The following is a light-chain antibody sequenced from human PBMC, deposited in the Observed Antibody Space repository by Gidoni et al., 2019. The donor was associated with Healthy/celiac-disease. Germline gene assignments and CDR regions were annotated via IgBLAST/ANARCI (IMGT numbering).Light chain of an antibody. J-gene: IGLJ2*01. CDR1: KLGDKY. CDR2: QDS. Sequence: SYALTPPPPVSVSPGQTASITCSGDKLGDKYACWYQQKPGQSPVLVIYQDSKRPSGIPERFSGSNSGNTATLTISGTQAMDEADYYCQAWDSSTGVFGGGTKLTVL. V-gene: IGLV3-1*01. CDR3: QAWDSSTGV.